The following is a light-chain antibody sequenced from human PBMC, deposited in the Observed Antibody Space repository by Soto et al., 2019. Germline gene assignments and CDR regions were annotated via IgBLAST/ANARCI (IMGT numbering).Light chain of an antibody. CDR1: QSASSSY. CDR2: GTS. V-gene: IGKV3-20*01. CDR3: QHYARSVGT. J-gene: IGKJ1*01. Sequence: EIVLTQSPGTLSLSPGERATVSCRASQSASSSYFAWYQQKSGQAPRLLISGTSNRATGIPDRFSGSGSGTDFTLTINRLEPEDFAVYFCQHYARSVGTFVQVTRVEIK.